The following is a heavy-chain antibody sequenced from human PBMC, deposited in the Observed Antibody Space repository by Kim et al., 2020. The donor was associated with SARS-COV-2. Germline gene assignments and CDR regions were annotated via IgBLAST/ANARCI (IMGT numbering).Heavy chain of an antibody. Sequence: SETLSLTCTVSGGSISSSSYYWGWIRQPPGKGLEWIGSIYYSGSTYYNPSLKSRVTISVDTSKNQFSLKLSSVTAADTAVYYCARRGRGGSSSWPAYFDLWGRGTLVTVSS. D-gene: IGHD6-13*01. CDR3: ARRGRGGSSSWPAYFDL. V-gene: IGHV4-39*01. CDR2: IYYSGST. J-gene: IGHJ2*01. CDR1: GGSISSSSYY.